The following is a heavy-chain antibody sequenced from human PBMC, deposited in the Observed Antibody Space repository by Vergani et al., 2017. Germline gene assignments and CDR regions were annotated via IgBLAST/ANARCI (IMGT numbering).Heavy chain of an antibody. D-gene: IGHD3-22*01. CDR3: ARSYYDSSGYYFASAFDI. V-gene: IGHV4-59*01. Sequence: QVQLQQWGAGLLKPSETLSLTCTVSGGSISSYYWSWIRQPPGKGLEWIGYIYYSGSTNYNPSLKSRVTISVDTSKNQFSLKLSSVTAADTAVYYCARSYYDSSGYYFASAFDIWGQGTMVTVSS. J-gene: IGHJ3*02. CDR1: GGSISSYY. CDR2: IYYSGST.